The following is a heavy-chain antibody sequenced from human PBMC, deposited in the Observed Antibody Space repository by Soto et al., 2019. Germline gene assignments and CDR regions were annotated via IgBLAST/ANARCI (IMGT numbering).Heavy chain of an antibody. V-gene: IGHV1-18*03. CDR1: GYPLTSYG. Sequence: XAVKVACKASGYPLTSYGIIWVRQAPGQGLEWMGWISAYNGNTNYAQKLQGRVTMTTDTSTSTAYMELRSLRSDDMAVYYCACPNGAFHPNDAFDICGQRTMVTVSS. J-gene: IGHJ3*02. CDR2: ISAYNGNT. D-gene: IGHD2-8*01. CDR3: ACPNGAFHPNDAFDI.